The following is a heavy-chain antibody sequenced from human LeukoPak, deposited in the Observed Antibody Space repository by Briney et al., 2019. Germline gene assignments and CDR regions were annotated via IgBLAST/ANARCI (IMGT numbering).Heavy chain of an antibody. D-gene: IGHD1-26*01. Sequence: GGSLRLSCAASGFPFINYWMHWVRQAPGKGLVWVSRINSDGSSTSYADSVKGRFTISRDNAKNTLYLQMNSLRAEDTAVYYCARAIVGASNWFDPWGQGTLVTVSS. V-gene: IGHV3-74*01. CDR2: INSDGSST. CDR1: GFPFINYW. CDR3: ARAIVGASNWFDP. J-gene: IGHJ5*02.